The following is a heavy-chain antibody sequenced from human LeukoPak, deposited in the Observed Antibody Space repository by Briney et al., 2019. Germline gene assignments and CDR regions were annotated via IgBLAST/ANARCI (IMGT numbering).Heavy chain of an antibody. V-gene: IGHV4-59*01. J-gene: IGHJ2*01. CDR3: ARATYSSSWYPHWYFDL. D-gene: IGHD6-13*01. CDR1: GGSISSYY. Sequence: SETLSLTCTVSGGSISSYYWSWIRQPPGKGLGWIGYIYYSGSTNYNPSLKSRVTISVDTSKNQFSLKLSSVTAADTAVYYCARATYSSSWYPHWYFDLWGRGTLVTVSS. CDR2: IYYSGST.